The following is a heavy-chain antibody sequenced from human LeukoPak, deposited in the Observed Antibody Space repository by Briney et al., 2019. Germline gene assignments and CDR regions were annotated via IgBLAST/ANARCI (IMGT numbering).Heavy chain of an antibody. J-gene: IGHJ4*02. CDR3: ARGLWFGELAD. CDR2: ISSSSSYI. Sequence: GGSLGLSCAASGFTFSSYSMNRVRQAPGKGLEWVSSISSSSSYIYYADSVKGRFTISRDNAKNSLYLQMNSLRAEDTAVYYCARGLWFGELADWGQGTLVTVSS. V-gene: IGHV3-21*01. D-gene: IGHD3-10*01. CDR1: GFTFSSYS.